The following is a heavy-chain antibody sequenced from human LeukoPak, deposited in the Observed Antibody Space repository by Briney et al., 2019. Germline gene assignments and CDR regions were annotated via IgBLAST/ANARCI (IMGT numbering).Heavy chain of an antibody. CDR1: GGTFSSYA. J-gene: IGHJ4*02. CDR2: IIPIFGTA. CDR3: ARAIGGATYY. V-gene: IGHV1-69*05. D-gene: IGHD1-26*01. Sequence: SVKVSCKASGGTFSSYAISWVRQAPGQGLEWMGRIIPIFGTANYAQKFQGRVTMTRDTSISTAYMELSRLRSDDTAVYYCARAIGGATYYWGQGTLVTVSS.